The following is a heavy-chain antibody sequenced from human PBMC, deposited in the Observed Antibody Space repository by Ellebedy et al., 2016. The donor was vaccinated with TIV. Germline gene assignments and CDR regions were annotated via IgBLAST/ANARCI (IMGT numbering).Heavy chain of an antibody. V-gene: IGHV3-53*01. J-gene: IGHJ4*02. CDR2: IYSGGST. D-gene: IGHD5-24*01. Sequence: GESLKISCAASGFTVSSNYMSWVRQAPGKGLEWVSVIYSGGSTYYADSVKGRFTISRDNSKNTLYLQMNSLRAEDTAVYYCARDSQEMATISWGQGTLVTVSS. CDR1: GFTVSSNY. CDR3: ARDSQEMATIS.